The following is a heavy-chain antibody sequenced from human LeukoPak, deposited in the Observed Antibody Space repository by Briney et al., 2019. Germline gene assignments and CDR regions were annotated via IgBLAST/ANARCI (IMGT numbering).Heavy chain of an antibody. D-gene: IGHD2-2*01. V-gene: IGHV3-74*01. CDR3: VSFYETY. CDR1: GNYW. J-gene: IGHJ4*02. CDR2: INSDGSWT. Sequence: GGSLRLSCAASGNYWMHWVRQAPGKGLLWVSHINSDGSWTTYADSVKGRFTISKDNAKNTVYLQMNGLRAEDTAVYYCVSFYETYWGRGTLVTVSS.